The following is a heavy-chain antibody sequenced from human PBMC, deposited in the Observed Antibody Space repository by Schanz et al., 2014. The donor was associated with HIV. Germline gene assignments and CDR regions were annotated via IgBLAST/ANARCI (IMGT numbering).Heavy chain of an antibody. Sequence: VQLVESGGGLVKPGGSLRLSCAASGFTFSTYSMNWVRQAPGKGLEWVSSISGSSTYIYYADLVKGRFTISRDNSKNTLYLEMNSLRPEDTAVYYCARETSGFSTSWPPRYHYYGMDVWGQGTTVTVSS. CDR1: GFTFSTYS. J-gene: IGHJ6*02. V-gene: IGHV3-21*01. D-gene: IGHD6-13*01. CDR2: ISGSSTYI. CDR3: ARETSGFSTSWPPRYHYYGMDV.